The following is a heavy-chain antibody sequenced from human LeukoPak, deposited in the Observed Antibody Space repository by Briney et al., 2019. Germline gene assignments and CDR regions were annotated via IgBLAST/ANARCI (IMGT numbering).Heavy chain of an antibody. CDR3: AREVVTASDY. J-gene: IGHJ4*02. Sequence: GGYLRLSCAASGFTFSTYSMNWVRRAPGKGLEWISYISSSSSTIYYADSVKGRFTISRDNAKNSLYLQMNSLRAEDTAVYYCAREVVTASDYWGQGTLVTVSS. CDR1: GFTFSTYS. D-gene: IGHD2-21*02. CDR2: ISSSSSTI. V-gene: IGHV3-48*01.